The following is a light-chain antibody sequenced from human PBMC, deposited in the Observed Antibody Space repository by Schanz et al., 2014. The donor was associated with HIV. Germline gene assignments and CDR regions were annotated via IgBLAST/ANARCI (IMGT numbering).Light chain of an antibody. CDR1: SSNIKMNA. CDR2: ATY. Sequence: QSVLTQPPSASGTPGQRVTISCSGSSSNIKMNAVNWYQHLPGMGPKLLIYATYNRPSGVPDRFSGSGSDTSASLAISGLQSEDEADYYCGTWDDSLKGWVFGGGTKLTVL. J-gene: IGLJ3*02. CDR3: GTWDDSLKGWV. V-gene: IGLV1-44*01.